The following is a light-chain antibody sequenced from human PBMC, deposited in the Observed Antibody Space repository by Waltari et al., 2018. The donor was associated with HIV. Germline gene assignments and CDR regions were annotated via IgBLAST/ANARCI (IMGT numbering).Light chain of an antibody. V-gene: IGLV2-14*01. CDR2: EVS. CDR1: SSDIGAYHF. Sequence: QSALTQPASVSGSPGQSITISCIGSSSDIGAYHFVSWYQQRPGKAPKLMIYEVSDRPSGSSNRFSGSKSGITASLTISGLQADDEADYYCASYTRSGILLFGGGTRLTVL. J-gene: IGLJ2*01. CDR3: ASYTRSGILL.